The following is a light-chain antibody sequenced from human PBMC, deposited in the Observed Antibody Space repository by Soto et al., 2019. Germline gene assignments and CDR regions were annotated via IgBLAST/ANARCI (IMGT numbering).Light chain of an antibody. J-gene: IGLJ2*01. CDR2: DVN. CDR3: SSYTRSATVV. CDR1: SSDVGGYNY. Sequence: QSALAQPASVSGSPGQSIAISCSGTSSDVGGYNYVSWYQHHPGKAPKLIIYDVNNRPSGVSNRFPGSKSGNTASLAISALQAEDEADYYCSSYTRSATVVFGGGTKVTVL. V-gene: IGLV2-14*03.